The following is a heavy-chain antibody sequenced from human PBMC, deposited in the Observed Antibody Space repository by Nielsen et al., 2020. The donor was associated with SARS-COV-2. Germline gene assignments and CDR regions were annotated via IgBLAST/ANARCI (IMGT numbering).Heavy chain of an antibody. CDR1: GYSFTSYW. D-gene: IGHD1-26*01. CDR2: IYPGDSDT. J-gene: IGHJ4*02. V-gene: IGHV5-51*01. CDR3: AREGDSGSYPDY. Sequence: GGSLRLSCKGSGYSFTSYWIGWVRQMPGKGLEWMGIIYPGDSDTRYSPSFQGQVIISADKSISTAYLQWSSLKASDTAIYYCAREGDSGSYPDYWGQGTLVTVSS.